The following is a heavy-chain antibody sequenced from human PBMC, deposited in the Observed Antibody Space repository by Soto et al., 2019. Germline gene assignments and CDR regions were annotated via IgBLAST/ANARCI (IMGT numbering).Heavy chain of an antibody. V-gene: IGHV2-26*01. CDR3: ARMKVDSYQFYYAMDV. CDR2: IFSDNER. J-gene: IGHJ6*02. CDR1: GFSLTTGKMG. Sequence: SGPTLVNPTETLTLTCTVSGFSLTTGKMGVSWIRQPPGKALEWLAHIFSDNERSYSTSLQGRLTISKDTSGSQVVLSMTNVDPVDTATYYCARMKVDSYQFYYAMDVWGQGTTVTAP. D-gene: IGHD3-9*01.